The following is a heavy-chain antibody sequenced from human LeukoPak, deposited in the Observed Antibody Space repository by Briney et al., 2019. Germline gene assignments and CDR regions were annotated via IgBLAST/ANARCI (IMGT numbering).Heavy chain of an antibody. Sequence: ASVKVSCKASGDTLANYGFTWVRQAPGHGLEWVGWVSVNSGYTTSAQKFQGRVTLTTDSSTNTGYMELRSLTSDDTAVYYCARGWIQLWLDYWGQGTLVTVSS. D-gene: IGHD5-18*01. J-gene: IGHJ4*02. CDR1: GDTLANYG. CDR2: VSVNSGYT. V-gene: IGHV1-18*01. CDR3: ARGWIQLWLDY.